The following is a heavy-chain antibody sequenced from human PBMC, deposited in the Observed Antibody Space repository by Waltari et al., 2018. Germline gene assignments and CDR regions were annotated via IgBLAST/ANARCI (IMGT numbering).Heavy chain of an antibody. CDR1: GFTFSTYA. D-gene: IGHD6-6*01. Sequence: EVQVLESGGGLVQPGGSLRLSCAASGFTFSTYAMGWVRQATGKGLEWLSAINDAGGWTSHAGSVRGRFTISRDNSKNILYLQMNDRRVEDTAIYYCAKYANPSSYLDYWGQGTLVTVSS. V-gene: IGHV3-23*01. CDR2: INDAGGWT. CDR3: AKYANPSSYLDY. J-gene: IGHJ4*02.